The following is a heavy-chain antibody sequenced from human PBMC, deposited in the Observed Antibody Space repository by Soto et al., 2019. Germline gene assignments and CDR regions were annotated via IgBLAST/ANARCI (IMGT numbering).Heavy chain of an antibody. D-gene: IGHD3-10*01. J-gene: IGHJ4*02. CDR1: GFTFSSYS. Sequence: EVQLVESGGGLVKPGGSLRLSCAASGFTFSSYSMNWVRQATGKGLEWVSSISSSSSYIYYADSVKGRFTISRDNAKNSLYLQMNSLRAEDTAVYYCARDPVVGYYDGSGSYYGPDYWGQGTLVTVSS. V-gene: IGHV3-21*01. CDR2: ISSSSSYI. CDR3: ARDPVVGYYDGSGSYYGPDY.